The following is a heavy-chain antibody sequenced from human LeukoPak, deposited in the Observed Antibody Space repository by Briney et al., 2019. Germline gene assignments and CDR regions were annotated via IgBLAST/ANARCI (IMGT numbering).Heavy chain of an antibody. J-gene: IGHJ4*02. D-gene: IGHD6-19*01. CDR1: GGSISSYY. V-gene: IGHV4-4*07. CDR3: ARGGAQWLATRYFDY. Sequence: SETLSLACTVSGGSISSYYWSWIRQPAGKGLEWIGRIYTSGSTNYNPSLKSRVTMSVDTSKNQFSLKLSSVTAADTAVYYCARGGAQWLATRYFDYWARESWSPSPQ. CDR2: IYTSGST.